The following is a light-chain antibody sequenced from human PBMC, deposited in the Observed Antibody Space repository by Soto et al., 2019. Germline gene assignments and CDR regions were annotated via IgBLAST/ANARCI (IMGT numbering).Light chain of an antibody. CDR2: AAS. V-gene: IGKV1-8*01. CDR3: QQHYSYPLT. J-gene: IGKJ4*01. Sequence: AIGMIQSPSSLSASTGDRVTITCRASQDVSSYLAWYQQKPGKAPNLLIYAASTLQSGVPSRFSGSKSGTDYTLTISCLQPEDFATYYCQQHYSYPLTLGGGTKVEIK. CDR1: QDVSSY.